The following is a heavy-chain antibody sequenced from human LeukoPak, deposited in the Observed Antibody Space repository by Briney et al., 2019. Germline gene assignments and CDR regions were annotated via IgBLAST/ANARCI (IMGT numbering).Heavy chain of an antibody. J-gene: IGHJ6*03. V-gene: IGHV3-21*01. CDR3: ARDDNRNLNYMDV. CDR1: GFTFSSYS. Sequence: GGALRLSCAASGFTFSSYSMNWVGQAPGKGVEWVSSISSSSSYIYYADSVKGRFTISRDNAKNSLYLQMNSLRAEDTAVYYCARDDNRNLNYMDVWGKGTTVTVSS. CDR2: ISSSSSYI. D-gene: IGHD1-14*01.